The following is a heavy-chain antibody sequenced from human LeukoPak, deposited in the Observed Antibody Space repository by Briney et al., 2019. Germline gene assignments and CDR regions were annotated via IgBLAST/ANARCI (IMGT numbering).Heavy chain of an antibody. CDR1: GFTFSIYG. Sequence: PGGSQRLSCAASGFTFSIYGMHWVRLAPGKGLEWVAAIWYDGSKKFYMVSGKGRFTVSRENSKPSQYLQINSRGGYDTAIYYRAREDWGHCGGNSCLGALDICGQRTMVTVSP. CDR2: IWYDGSKK. J-gene: IGHJ3*02. V-gene: IGHV3-33*01. CDR3: AREDWGHCGGNSCLGALDI. D-gene: IGHD2-21*01.